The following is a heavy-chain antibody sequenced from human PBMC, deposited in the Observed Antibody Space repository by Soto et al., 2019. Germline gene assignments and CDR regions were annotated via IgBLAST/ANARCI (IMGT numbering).Heavy chain of an antibody. V-gene: IGHV1-69*13. CDR2: INPIPGTP. CDR1: GATYSTSA. CDR3: ARGGVDVVATSAFDY. D-gene: IGHD5-12*01. J-gene: IGHJ4*02. Sequence: ASVKVSCKASGATYSTSAISWVRQAPGQGLEWMGGINPIPGTPDYAHKFQGRVTITADESTSTVYMELGSLRSEDTALYFCARGGVDVVATSAFDYWGQGTLVTVSS.